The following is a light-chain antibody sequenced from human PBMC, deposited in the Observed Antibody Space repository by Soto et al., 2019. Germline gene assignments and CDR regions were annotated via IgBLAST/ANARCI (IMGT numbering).Light chain of an antibody. V-gene: IGLV2-14*03. Sequence: QSALTQPASVSGSPGQSITISCTGTTSDVGGYNYVSWYQQHPGKAPKLMIYDVSNRPSGVSNRFSGSKSGNTASLTISGLQAEYEADYYCSSYTSRSIVVFGGGTKLTVL. CDR1: TSDVGGYNY. CDR2: DVS. CDR3: SSYTSRSIVV. J-gene: IGLJ2*01.